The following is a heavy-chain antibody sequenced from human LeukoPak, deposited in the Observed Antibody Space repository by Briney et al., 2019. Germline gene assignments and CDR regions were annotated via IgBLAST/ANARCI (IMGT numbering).Heavy chain of an antibody. D-gene: IGHD3-10*01. V-gene: IGHV1-18*04. J-gene: IGHJ5*02. Sequence: ASVKVSCRASGYTFTSYGISWVRQAPGQGLEWMGWISAYNGNTNYAQKLQGRGTMTTDTSTSTAYMELRSLRSDDTAVYYCARSGYGSGSYRWFDPWGQGTLVTVSS. CDR2: ISAYNGNT. CDR3: ARSGYGSGSYRWFDP. CDR1: GYTFTSYG.